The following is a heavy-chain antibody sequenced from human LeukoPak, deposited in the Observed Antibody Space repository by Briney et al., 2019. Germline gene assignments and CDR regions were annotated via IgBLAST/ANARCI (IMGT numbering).Heavy chain of an antibody. CDR3: ARSGDHYYDFWSVAGDAFDI. CDR2: IYYSGST. CDR1: GGSISSYY. D-gene: IGHD3-3*01. V-gene: IGHV4-59*01. J-gene: IGHJ3*02. Sequence: SETLSLTCTVSGGSISSYYWSWLRQPPGKGLEWIGYIYYSGSTNYNPSLKSRVTISVDTSKNQFSLKLSSVTAADTAVYYCARSGDHYYDFWSVAGDAFDIWGQGTMVTVSS.